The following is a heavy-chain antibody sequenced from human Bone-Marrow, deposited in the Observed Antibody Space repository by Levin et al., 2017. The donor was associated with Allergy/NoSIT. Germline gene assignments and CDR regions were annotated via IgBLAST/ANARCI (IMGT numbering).Heavy chain of an antibody. J-gene: IGHJ4*02. V-gene: IGHV5-51*01. Sequence: VASVKVSCKGSGYNFPKYWIGWVRQMPGKGLEWMGVIYPDDSDTRYSPSFQGQVTISVDKSINTAYLQWHSLKASDTAIYYCASRAAYCSSATCYWYNWGQGTLVTVSS. CDR3: ASRAAYCSSATCYWYN. CDR1: GYNFPKYW. CDR2: IYPDDSDT. D-gene: IGHD2-2*01.